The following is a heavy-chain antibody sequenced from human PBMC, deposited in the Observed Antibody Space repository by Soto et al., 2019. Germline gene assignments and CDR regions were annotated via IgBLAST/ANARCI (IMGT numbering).Heavy chain of an antibody. CDR3: TRPRLGHYYYYMDV. CDR1: GFTFGDYA. J-gene: IGHJ6*03. V-gene: IGHV3-49*03. CDR2: IRSKAYGGTT. D-gene: IGHD3-16*01. Sequence: EVQLVESGGGLVQPGRSLRLSCTASGFTFGDYAMSWFRQAPGKGLEWVGFIRSKAYGGTTEYAASVKGRFTISRDDSKSIAYLQMNSLKTEDTAVYYCTRPRLGHYYYYMDVWGKGTTVTVSS.